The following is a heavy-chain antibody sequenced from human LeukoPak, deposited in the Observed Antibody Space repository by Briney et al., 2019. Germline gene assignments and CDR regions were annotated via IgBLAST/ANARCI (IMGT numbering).Heavy chain of an antibody. Sequence: PSETLSLTCTVSGGSISSGSYYWAWIRQPPGKGMEWIGSIYYSGNTYYNPSLKSRVTISVDTSKNQFSLKLSSVTAADTAVYYCAREWVLEVTSDYWGQGTLVTVSS. V-gene: IGHV4-39*07. D-gene: IGHD5-18*01. CDR3: AREWVLEVTSDY. J-gene: IGHJ4*02. CDR2: IYYSGNT. CDR1: GGSISSGSYY.